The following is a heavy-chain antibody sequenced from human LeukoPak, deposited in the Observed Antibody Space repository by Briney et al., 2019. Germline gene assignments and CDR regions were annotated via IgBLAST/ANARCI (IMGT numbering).Heavy chain of an antibody. CDR2: INPYSGDT. CDR3: ARDQGSLTRSWYTGY. J-gene: IGHJ4*02. V-gene: IGHV1-2*06. Sequence: AASVKVSCKASGYTFTGYHIHWVRQARGQGLEWMGRINPYSGDTNFAQKFQGRVSMTSDTSITTTYMEQSSLTPDDTAVYFCARDQGSLTRSWYTGYWGQGTQVTVSS. D-gene: IGHD6-13*01. CDR1: GYTFTGYH.